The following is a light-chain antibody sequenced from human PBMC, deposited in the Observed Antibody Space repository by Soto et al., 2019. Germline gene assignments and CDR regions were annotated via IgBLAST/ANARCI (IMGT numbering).Light chain of an antibody. V-gene: IGLV2-14*01. J-gene: IGLJ1*01. CDR2: EVS. CDR3: SSYTSSSTPYYV. CDR1: SSDVGGYNY. Sequence: QSALTQPASVSGSPGQSITISCTGTSSDVGGYNYVSWYQQHPGKAPKLMIYEVSNRPSGVSNRFSGSKSGNTDSLTISGLQAEDEADYYCSSYTSSSTPYYVFGTGTKVTVL.